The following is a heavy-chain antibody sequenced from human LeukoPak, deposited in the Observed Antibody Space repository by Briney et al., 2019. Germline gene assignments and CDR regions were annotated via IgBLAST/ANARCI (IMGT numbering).Heavy chain of an antibody. Sequence: SVKVSCKASGGTFSSYAISWVRQAPGQGLEWMGRIIPILGIANYAQKFQGRVTITADKSTSTAYMELSSLRSEDTAVYYCAGSSSSSRIFQHWGQGTLVTVSS. J-gene: IGHJ1*01. CDR3: AGSSSSSRIFQH. CDR1: GGTFSSYA. D-gene: IGHD6-13*01. CDR2: IIPILGIA. V-gene: IGHV1-69*04.